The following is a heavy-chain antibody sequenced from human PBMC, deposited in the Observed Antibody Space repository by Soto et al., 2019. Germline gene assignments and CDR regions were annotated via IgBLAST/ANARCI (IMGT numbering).Heavy chain of an antibody. D-gene: IGHD2-15*01. CDR1: CVPGSTYP. Sequence: GGSQTLSTSSACVPGSTYPTIWVRHAPGKGLEWVSAISGSGGSTYYADSVKGRFTISRDNSKNTLYLQMNSLRAEDTAVYYCAKDAVVVAATLSWFDPWGQGILVCVSA. V-gene: IGHV3-23*01. CDR3: AKDAVVVAATLSWFDP. J-gene: IGHJ5*02. CDR2: ISGSGGST.